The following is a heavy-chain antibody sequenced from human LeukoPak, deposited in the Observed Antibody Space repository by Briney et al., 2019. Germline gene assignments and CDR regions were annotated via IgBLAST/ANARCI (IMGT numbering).Heavy chain of an antibody. CDR2: IQSKTDGGRT. V-gene: IGHV3-15*01. D-gene: IGHD1-7*01. Sequence: GGSLRLSCAASGFTFSNTWMTWVRQAPGRGLEWVGRIQSKTDGGRTDYAAPVKGRFTISRDDSKNTLYLQMNSLRAEDTAVYYCARNWNYVVFDYWGQGTLVTASS. CDR1: GFTFSNTW. J-gene: IGHJ4*01. CDR3: ARNWNYVVFDY.